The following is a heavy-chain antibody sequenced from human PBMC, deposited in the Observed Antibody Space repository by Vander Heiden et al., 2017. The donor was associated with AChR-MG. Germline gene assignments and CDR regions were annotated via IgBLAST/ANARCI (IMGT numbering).Heavy chain of an antibody. CDR3: ARGSSDRTITRYYYYYMDV. Sequence: QVQLQESGPGLVKPSQTLSLTCTVSGGSISSGGYYWSWIRQHPGKGLEWIGYIYYSGSTYYNPSLKSRVTISVDTSKNQFSLKLSSVTAADTAVYYCARGSSDRTITRYYYYYMDVWGKGTTVTVSS. CDR1: GGSISSGGYY. CDR2: IYYSGST. V-gene: IGHV4-31*03. J-gene: IGHJ6*03. D-gene: IGHD6-6*01.